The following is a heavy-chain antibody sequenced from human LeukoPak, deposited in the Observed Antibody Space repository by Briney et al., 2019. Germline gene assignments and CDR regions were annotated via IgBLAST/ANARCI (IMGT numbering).Heavy chain of an antibody. V-gene: IGHV3-7*01. CDR1: GFTFSSYA. CDR2: IKQDGSEK. D-gene: IGHD3-3*01. J-gene: IGHJ1*01. Sequence: GGSLRLSCAASGFTFSSYAMSWVRQAPGKGLEWVANIKQDGSEKYYVDSVKGRFTISRDNAKNSLYLQMNSLRAEDTAVYYCARDRLYYDFWSGYQHWGQGTLVTVSS. CDR3: ARDRLYYDFWSGYQH.